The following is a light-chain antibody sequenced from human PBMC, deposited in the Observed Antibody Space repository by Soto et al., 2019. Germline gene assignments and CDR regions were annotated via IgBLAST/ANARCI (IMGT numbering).Light chain of an antibody. Sequence: QSVLTQPRSVSGSPGQSVTISCTGTSSDVGRYNFVAWYQQHPDKAPKLMIYDVSKRPSGVPDRFSGSKSGNTASLTISGLQAEDEADYYCCSYAGTYTLEIFGGGTKLTVL. J-gene: IGLJ2*01. CDR2: DVS. CDR3: CSYAGTYTLEI. CDR1: SSDVGRYNF. V-gene: IGLV2-11*01.